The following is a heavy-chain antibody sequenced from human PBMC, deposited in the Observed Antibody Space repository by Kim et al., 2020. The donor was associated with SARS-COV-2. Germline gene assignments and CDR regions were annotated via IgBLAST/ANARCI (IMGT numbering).Heavy chain of an antibody. CDR2: IIPILGIA. V-gene: IGHV1-69*04. J-gene: IGHJ4*02. CDR3: ARDAHDYYDSSGYYFRY. CDR1: GGTFSSYA. Sequence: SVKVSCKASGGTFSSYAISWVRQAPGQGLEWMGRIIPILGIANYAQKFQGRVTITADKSTSTAYMELSSLRSEDTAVYYCARDAHDYYDSSGYYFRYWGQGTLVTVSS. D-gene: IGHD3-22*01.